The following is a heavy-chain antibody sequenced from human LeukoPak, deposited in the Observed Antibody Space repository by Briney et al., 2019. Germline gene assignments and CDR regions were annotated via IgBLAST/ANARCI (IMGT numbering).Heavy chain of an antibody. Sequence: GGSLRLSCAASGFTFSSYKMNWVRQAPGKGLEWVSSISSSSSYIYYADSVKGRFTISRDNAKNSLSLQMNSLRADDTAVYYCATESVELATIPLGYWGQGTLVTVSS. J-gene: IGHJ4*02. CDR2: ISSSSSYI. D-gene: IGHD5-24*01. V-gene: IGHV3-21*01. CDR1: GFTFSSYK. CDR3: ATESVELATIPLGY.